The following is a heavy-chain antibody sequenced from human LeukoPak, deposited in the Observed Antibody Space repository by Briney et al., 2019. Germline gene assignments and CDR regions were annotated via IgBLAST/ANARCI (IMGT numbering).Heavy chain of an antibody. CDR3: VKDGGVVVVPFDY. D-gene: IGHD2-2*01. Sequence: GGSLRLSCSASGFTFSSYAMHWVRQAPGKGLEYVSAISSNGGSTYYADSVEGRFTISRDNSKNTLYLQMSSLRAEDTAVYYCVKDGGVVVVPFDYWGQGTLVTVSS. CDR2: ISSNGGST. CDR1: GFTFSSYA. J-gene: IGHJ4*02. V-gene: IGHV3-64D*06.